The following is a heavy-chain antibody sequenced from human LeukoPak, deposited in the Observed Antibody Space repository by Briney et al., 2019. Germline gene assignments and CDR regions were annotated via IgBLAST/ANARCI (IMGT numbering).Heavy chain of an antibody. CDR3: ARVAYCAGDCHHMDS. D-gene: IGHD2-21*02. CDR1: GFTFSSYA. CDR2: ISGSGGST. J-gene: IGHJ4*02. Sequence: GGSLRLSCAASGFTFSSYAMSWVRQAPGKGLEWVSAISGSGGSTYYADSVKGRFTISRDNSKNTLYLQMNSLRAEDTAVYYCARVAYCAGDCHHMDSWGQGTLVTVSS. V-gene: IGHV3-23*01.